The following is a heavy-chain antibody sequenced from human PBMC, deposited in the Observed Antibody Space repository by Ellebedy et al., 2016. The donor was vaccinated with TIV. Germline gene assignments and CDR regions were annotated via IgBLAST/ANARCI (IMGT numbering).Heavy chain of an antibody. Sequence: SETLSLXXTVSGGSISSYYWSWIMQAPGKGLEWIGYIYYSGSTNYNPSLKSRVTISVDTSKNQFSLKLSSVTAADTAVYYCARVYRGYENFDYWGQGTLVTVSS. CDR1: GGSISSYY. J-gene: IGHJ4*02. V-gene: IGHV4-59*01. D-gene: IGHD5-12*01. CDR2: IYYSGST. CDR3: ARVYRGYENFDY.